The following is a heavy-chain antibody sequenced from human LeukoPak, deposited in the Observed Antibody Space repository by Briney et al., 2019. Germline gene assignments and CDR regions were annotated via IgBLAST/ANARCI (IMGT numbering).Heavy chain of an antibody. CDR1: GGSISSGDYY. CDR2: IYYSGST. CDR3: ARDRGYYGSGSYSKHGYYYYGMDV. J-gene: IGHJ6*02. D-gene: IGHD3-10*01. Sequence: PSQTLSLTCTVSGGSISSGDYYWSWIRQPPGKGLEWIGYIYYSGSTYYNPSLKSRATISVDTSKNQFSLKLSSVTAADTAVYYCARDRGYYGSGSYSKHGYYYYGMDVWGQGTTVTVSS. V-gene: IGHV4-30-4*01.